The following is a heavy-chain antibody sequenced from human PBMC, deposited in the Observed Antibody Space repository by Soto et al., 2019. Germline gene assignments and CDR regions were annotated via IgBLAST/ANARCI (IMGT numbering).Heavy chain of an antibody. CDR2: IWYDGSNK. J-gene: IGHJ6*02. D-gene: IGHD3-10*01. Sequence: QVQLVESGGGVVQPGRSLRLSCAASGFTFSSYGMHWVRQAPGKGLEWVAVIWYDGSNKYYADSVKGRFTISRDNSKNTLYLQMNSLRAEDTALYYCARVWYYGSGSYYPDFYYYGMDVWGQGTAVTVSS. CDR3: ARVWYYGSGSYYPDFYYYGMDV. V-gene: IGHV3-33*01. CDR1: GFTFSSYG.